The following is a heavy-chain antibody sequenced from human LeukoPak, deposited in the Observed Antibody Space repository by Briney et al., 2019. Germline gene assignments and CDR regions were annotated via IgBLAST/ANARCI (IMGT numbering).Heavy chain of an antibody. J-gene: IGHJ4*02. Sequence: ASVKVSCKASGYTFTNYGITWMRQAPGQGLEWMGWINTYNGNANYAQKLQGRVTITTDTSTSTAYMELRSLRSDDTAVFYCARDLVDGVGAPGAYWGQGALVTVSS. D-gene: IGHD1-26*01. V-gene: IGHV1-18*01. CDR1: GYTFTNYG. CDR3: ARDLVDGVGAPGAY. CDR2: INTYNGNA.